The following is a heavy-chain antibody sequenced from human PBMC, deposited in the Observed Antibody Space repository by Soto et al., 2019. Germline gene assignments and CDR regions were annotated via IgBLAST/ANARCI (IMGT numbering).Heavy chain of an antibody. D-gene: IGHD6-13*01. J-gene: IGHJ5*02. CDR3: ARDGSEAAAGTGWFDP. V-gene: IGHV1-18*01. CDR1: RYTFPSYG. CDR2: ISAYNGNT. Sequence: GASVQVSCKDSRYTFPSYGISWVRQAPGQGLEWMGWISAYNGNTNYAQKLQGRVTMTTDTSTSTAYMELRSLRSDDTAVYYCARDGSEAAAGTGWFDPWGQGTMVTV.